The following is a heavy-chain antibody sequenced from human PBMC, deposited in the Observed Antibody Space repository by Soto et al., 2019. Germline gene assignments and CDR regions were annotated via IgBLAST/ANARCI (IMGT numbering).Heavy chain of an antibody. V-gene: IGHV4-4*02. CDR1: GGSISSSNW. Sequence: SETLSLTCAVSGGSISSSNWWSWVRQPPGKGLEWIGEIYHSGSTNYNPSLKSRVTISVDKSKNQFSLKLSRLRSDDTALYYCARDVRGALPHFDYWGQGTLVTVSS. CDR3: ARDVRGALPHFDY. CDR2: IYHSGST. J-gene: IGHJ4*02.